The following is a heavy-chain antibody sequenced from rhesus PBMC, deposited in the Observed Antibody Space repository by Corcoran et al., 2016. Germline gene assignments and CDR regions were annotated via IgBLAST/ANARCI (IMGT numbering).Heavy chain of an antibody. CDR2: VYGSGGGT. Sequence: QVQLQESGPGLVKPSETLSLTCAVSGGSISDDYYWSWIRLPPGKGLEWVGYVYGSGGGTNYNPSLKNRVTISIDTSKIQFSLKLSSVTAADTAVYYCARAFWGDSVISDYWGQGVLVTVSS. V-gene: IGHV4-106*01. D-gene: IGHD3-34*01. J-gene: IGHJ4*01. CDR3: ARAFWGDSVISDY. CDR1: GGSISDDYY.